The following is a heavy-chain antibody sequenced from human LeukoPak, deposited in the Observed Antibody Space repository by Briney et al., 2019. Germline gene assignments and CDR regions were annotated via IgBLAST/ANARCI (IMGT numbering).Heavy chain of an antibody. D-gene: IGHD3-10*01. CDR2: INPNSGGT. Sequence: ASVKVSCKASGYTFTGYYMHWVRQAPGQGLEWMGWINPNSGGTNYAQKFQGRVTMTRDTSISTAYMELSRLRSDDTAVYYCARDLSVNWEFEYYYYTDVWGKGTTVTVSS. CDR3: ARDLSVNWEFEYYYYTDV. V-gene: IGHV1-2*02. CDR1: GYTFTGYY. J-gene: IGHJ6*03.